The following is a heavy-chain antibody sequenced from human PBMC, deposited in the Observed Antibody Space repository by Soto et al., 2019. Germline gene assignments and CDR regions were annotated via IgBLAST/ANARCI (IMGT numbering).Heavy chain of an antibody. D-gene: IGHD2-15*01. CDR3: ATQEQPATHYYYYGMDV. CDR1: GGCISSSSYY. Sequence: XARLSLPCTVCGGCISSSSYYWGWIRQPPGKGLEWIGSIYYSGSTYYNPSLKSRVTISVDTSKNQFSLKLSSVTAADTAVYYCATQEQPATHYYYYGMDVWGQGITVTVSS. CDR2: IYYSGST. V-gene: IGHV4-39*01. J-gene: IGHJ6*02.